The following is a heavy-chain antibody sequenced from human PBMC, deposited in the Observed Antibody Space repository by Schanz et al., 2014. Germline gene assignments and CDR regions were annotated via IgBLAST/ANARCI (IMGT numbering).Heavy chain of an antibody. V-gene: IGHV3-23*04. CDR3: AKDFTGSGIFFNS. CDR1: GLTFSNHA. J-gene: IGHJ5*01. D-gene: IGHD3-10*01. Sequence: EVQLVESGGGLVQPGGSLRLSCAASGLTFSNHAMSWVRQAPGKGLEWVSAISGSGDNTFYADSVRGRFTIFRDNSRNTLYLQMNSLRAEDTAVYYCAKDFTGSGIFFNSWGQGTLVSVSS. CDR2: ISGSGDNT.